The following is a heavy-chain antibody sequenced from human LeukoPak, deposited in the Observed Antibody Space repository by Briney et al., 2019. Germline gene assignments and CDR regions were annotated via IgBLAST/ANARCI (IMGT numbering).Heavy chain of an antibody. V-gene: IGHV7-4-1*02. CDR2: INTNTGNP. J-gene: IGHJ5*02. CDR1: GYTFTSYA. D-gene: IGHD2-15*01. Sequence: ASVKVSCKASGYTFTSYAMNWVRQAPGQGLEWMGWINTNTGNPTYAQGFTGRFVFSLDTSVSTAYLQISSLKAEDTAVYYCARVGDGLYCSGGSCYRNRGGFDPWGQGTLVTVSS. CDR3: ARVGDGLYCSGGSCYRNRGGFDP.